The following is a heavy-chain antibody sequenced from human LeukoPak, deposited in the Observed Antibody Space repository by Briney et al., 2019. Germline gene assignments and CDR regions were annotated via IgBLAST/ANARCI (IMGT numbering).Heavy chain of an antibody. V-gene: IGHV3-23*05. J-gene: IGHJ3*01. D-gene: IGHD7-27*01. CDR3: GQLGPQTMM. CDR2: IDNSGHNA. Sequence: HPGGSLRLSCAASGFTFSSYAMTWVRQAPGKGLEWVSSIDNSGHNAFYVDAVKGRFTISRDNSRNTLYLQMNSLRADDTAVYYCGQLGPQTMMWGQGTMVTVSS. CDR1: GFTFSSYA.